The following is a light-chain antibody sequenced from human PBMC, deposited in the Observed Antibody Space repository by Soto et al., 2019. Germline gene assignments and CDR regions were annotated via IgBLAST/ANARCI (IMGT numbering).Light chain of an antibody. J-gene: IGKJ5*01. V-gene: IGKV3-15*01. Sequence: EIVMTQSPATLSVSPGERVTLSCRASQSVSSYLAWYQQKPGQSPRLLIYGASSRATGIPVRFSGSGSGTEFTLTISSLQSEDFAVYYCQQYNNWPFITFGQGTRLEIK. CDR3: QQYNNWPFIT. CDR1: QSVSSY. CDR2: GAS.